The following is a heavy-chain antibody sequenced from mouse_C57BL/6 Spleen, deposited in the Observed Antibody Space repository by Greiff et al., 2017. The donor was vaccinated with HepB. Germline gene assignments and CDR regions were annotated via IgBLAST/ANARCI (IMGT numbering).Heavy chain of an antibody. CDR2: ISDGGSYT. CDR1: GFTFSSYA. V-gene: IGHV5-4*01. J-gene: IGHJ2*01. CDR3: AREGLGRGRYFDY. D-gene: IGHD4-1*01. Sequence: EVQGVESGGGLVKPGGSLKLSCAASGFTFSSYAMSWVRQTPEKRLEWVATISDGGSYTYYPDNVKGRFTISRVNAKNNLYLQMSHLKSEDTAIYYWAREGLGRGRYFDYWGQGTTLTVAS.